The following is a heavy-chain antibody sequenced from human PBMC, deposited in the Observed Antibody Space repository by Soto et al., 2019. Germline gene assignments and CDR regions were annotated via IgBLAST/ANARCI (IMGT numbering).Heavy chain of an antibody. Sequence: GGSLRLSCAASGFTFSSYAMHWVRQAPGKGLEWVAVISYDGSNKYYADSVKGRFTISRDNSKNTLYLQMNSLRAEDTAVYYCARDKRNYYDSSGYYYGAFDIWGQGTMVTVSS. CDR3: ARDKRNYYDSSGYYYGAFDI. CDR1: GFTFSSYA. CDR2: ISYDGSNK. J-gene: IGHJ3*02. V-gene: IGHV3-30*04. D-gene: IGHD3-22*01.